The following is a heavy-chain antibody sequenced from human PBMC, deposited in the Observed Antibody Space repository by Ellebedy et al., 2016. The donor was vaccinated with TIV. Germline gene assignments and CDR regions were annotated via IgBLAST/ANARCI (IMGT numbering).Heavy chain of an antibody. V-gene: IGHV3-15*01. CDR2: IQRNAAGGTT. CDR1: GFTFNNAW. Sequence: GGSLRLSCVVSGFTFNNAWMSWARQAPGKGLERVGLIQRNAAGGTTQYAAPVKGRFTISRDDSENTLYLQMNSLRTEDTAMYYCIGNYLGNWGQGTLVTVSS. D-gene: IGHD3-16*01. J-gene: IGHJ4*02. CDR3: IGNYLGN.